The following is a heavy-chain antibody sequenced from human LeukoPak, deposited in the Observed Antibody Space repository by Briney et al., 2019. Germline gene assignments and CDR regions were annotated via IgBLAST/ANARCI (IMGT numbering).Heavy chain of an antibody. CDR3: ARGLGSSGYYSPIDY. V-gene: IGHV4-31*03. CDR2: IYYSGST. CDR1: GGSISSGGYY. D-gene: IGHD3-22*01. Sequence: PSETLSLTCTVSGGSISSGGYYWSWIRQHPGKGLEWIGYIYYSGSTYYNPSLKSRVTISVDTSKNQFSLKLSSVTAADTAVYYCARGLGSSGYYSPIDYWGQGTLVTVSS. J-gene: IGHJ4*02.